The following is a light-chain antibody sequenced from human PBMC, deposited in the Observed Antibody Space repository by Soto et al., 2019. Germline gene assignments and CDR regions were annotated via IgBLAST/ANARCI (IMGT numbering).Light chain of an antibody. CDR2: AAS. V-gene: IGKV1-27*01. CDR1: QGINNF. J-gene: IGKJ3*01. Sequence: DIQMTQSPSSLSASVGDRVTITCRASQGINNFLAWYQQKPGKVPKLLIYAASTLQSGVPSRFSDSGSATDFTLTISSLQPEDVATYYRQKYNSAPFPFRPGTKVDIK. CDR3: QKYNSAPFP.